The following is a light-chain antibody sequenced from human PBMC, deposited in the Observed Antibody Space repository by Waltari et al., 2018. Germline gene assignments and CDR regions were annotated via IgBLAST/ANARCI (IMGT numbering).Light chain of an antibody. J-gene: IGLJ2*01. CDR1: ALDTKY. V-gene: IGLV3-1*01. CDR3: QVWDRATAV. Sequence: SYEVTQATSVSVSPGQTTTITCSGDALDTKYVSWYQQKAGQSPRLLIYQDLRRPLGIPERFSASNGWSTATLTISGTQSVDEAVYYCQVWDRATAVFGGRTRLTVL. CDR2: QDL.